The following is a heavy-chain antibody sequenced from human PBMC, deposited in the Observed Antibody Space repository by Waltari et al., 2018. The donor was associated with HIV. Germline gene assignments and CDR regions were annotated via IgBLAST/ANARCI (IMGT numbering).Heavy chain of an antibody. J-gene: IGHJ4*02. CDR2: ISPIFGTA. V-gene: IGHV1-69*01. CDR3: ARGSWDYVWGSYQTIRYFDY. D-gene: IGHD3-16*02. Sequence: QVQLVQSGAEVKKPGYSVKVSCKASGGTFSSSAISWVRQAPGHGREWMGGISPIFGTANDAQKVQGRVTITADESTSTAYMELSSLGSKDTAVYYCARGSWDYVWGSYQTIRYFDYWGQGTLVTVSS. CDR1: GGTFSSSA.